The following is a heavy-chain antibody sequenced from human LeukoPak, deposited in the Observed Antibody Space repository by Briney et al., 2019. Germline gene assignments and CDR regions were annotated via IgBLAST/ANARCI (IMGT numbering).Heavy chain of an antibody. D-gene: IGHD4-17*01. Sequence: PGGSLRLSCAASGFTFSSYGMHWVRQAPGKGLEWVAVIWYDGSNKYYADSVKGRFTISRDNSKNTLYLQMNSLRAEDTAVYYCARGRRTVTTYGHVDYWGQGTLVTVSS. CDR3: ARGRRTVTTYGHVDY. V-gene: IGHV3-33*01. CDR2: IWYDGSNK. CDR1: GFTFSSYG. J-gene: IGHJ4*02.